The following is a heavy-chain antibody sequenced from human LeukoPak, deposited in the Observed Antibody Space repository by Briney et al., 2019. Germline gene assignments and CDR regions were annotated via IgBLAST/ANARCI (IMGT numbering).Heavy chain of an antibody. CDR3: ARRNGDDSSGYYYATHWYFDL. CDR1: GDSITNDNW. J-gene: IGHJ2*01. V-gene: IGHV4-4*02. D-gene: IGHD3-22*01. Sequence: SETLSLTCTVSGDSITNDNWWSWVRQPPGKGLEWIGEIYHSGGTNYNPSLKSRVTISVDTSKNQFSLKLSSVTAADTAVYYCARRNGDDSSGYYYATHWYFDLWGRGTLVTVSS. CDR2: IYHSGGT.